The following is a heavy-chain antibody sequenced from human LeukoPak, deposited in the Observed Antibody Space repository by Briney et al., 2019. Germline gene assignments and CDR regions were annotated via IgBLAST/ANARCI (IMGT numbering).Heavy chain of an antibody. V-gene: IGHV1-8*03. CDR2: MNPNSGNT. D-gene: IGHD3-22*01. Sequence: ASVKVSCKASGYTFTSYDINWVRQATGQGLEWMGWMNPNSGNTGYAQKPQGRVTITRNTSISTAYMELSSLRSEDTAVYYCARYYYDSSGYSLRYYYYMDVWGKGTTVTVSS. J-gene: IGHJ6*03. CDR3: ARYYYDSSGYSLRYYYYMDV. CDR1: GYTFTSYD.